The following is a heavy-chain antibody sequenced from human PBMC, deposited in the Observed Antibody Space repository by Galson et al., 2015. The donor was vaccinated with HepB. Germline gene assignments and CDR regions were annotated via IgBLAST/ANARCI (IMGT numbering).Heavy chain of an antibody. Sequence: SVKVSCKASGYTFTGYYIHWVRQAPGQGLEWMGWINPNGGGTSYAQKFQDWVTMTRDTSISTVYMELSSLKSDDTAVYYCARGTHILARSLQWLYDYWGQGTLVTVSS. CDR3: ARGTHILARSLQWLYDY. D-gene: IGHD3-3*01. V-gene: IGHV1-2*04. J-gene: IGHJ4*02. CDR2: INPNGGGT. CDR1: GYTFTGYY.